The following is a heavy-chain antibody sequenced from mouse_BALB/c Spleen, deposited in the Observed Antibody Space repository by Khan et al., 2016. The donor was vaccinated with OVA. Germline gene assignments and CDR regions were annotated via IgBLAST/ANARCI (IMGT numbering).Heavy chain of an antibody. CDR3: ARGYDFFAY. CDR2: VNPNTGNT. CDR1: DYSFTGYY. J-gene: IGHJ3*01. D-gene: IGHD2-12*01. Sequence: EVQLQESGPDLVKPGASVKMSCKASDYSFTGYYMNWVKQSHGKSLECIGRVNPNTGNTNYNQKFKGKAILIVDTSSSTAYMELRNLTSEDSAVYYCARGYDFFAYWGQGTLVTVSA. V-gene: IGHV1-26*01.